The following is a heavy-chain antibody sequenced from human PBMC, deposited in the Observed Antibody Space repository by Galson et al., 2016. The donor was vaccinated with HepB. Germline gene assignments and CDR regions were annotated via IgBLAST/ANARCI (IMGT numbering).Heavy chain of an antibody. CDR2: IYNSGSA. CDR3: ARFYGVLGYFDY. D-gene: IGHD4-17*01. V-gene: IGHV4-31*03. J-gene: IGHJ4*02. Sequence: TLSLTCTVSGGSITSGDYYWSWIRQHPGKGLEWIGYIYNSGSAYYNPSLKSRLIISADTSKNQLSLKLSSVTAADTAVYYCARFYGVLGYFDYWGQGTLVTVSA. CDR1: GGSITSGDYY.